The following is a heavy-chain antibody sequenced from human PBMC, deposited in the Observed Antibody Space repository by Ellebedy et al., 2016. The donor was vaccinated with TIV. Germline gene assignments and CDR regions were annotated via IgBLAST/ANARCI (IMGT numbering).Heavy chain of an antibody. V-gene: IGHV3-64D*09. CDR3: VKHWHSSSWYSNWFDP. Sequence: GESLKISCSVSGFTFSSYAMHWVRQAPGKGLQYVSAISSNGVTTDYADSVEGRFTISRDNSKNTLYLQMTSLRPEDTAVYYCVKHWHSSSWYSNWFDPWGQGTLVTVSS. CDR2: ISSNGVTT. J-gene: IGHJ5*02. D-gene: IGHD6-13*01. CDR1: GFTFSSYA.